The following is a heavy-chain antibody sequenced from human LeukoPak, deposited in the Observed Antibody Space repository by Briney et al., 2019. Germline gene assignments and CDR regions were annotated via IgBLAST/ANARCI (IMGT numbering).Heavy chain of an antibody. D-gene: IGHD2-15*01. CDR3: ARGYCSGGSCYSVESEYFQH. V-gene: IGHV3-48*03. CDR2: ISSSGSTI. J-gene: IGHJ1*01. CDR1: GFTFSSYE. Sequence: PGGSLRLSCAASGFTFSSYEMNWVRQAPGKGLEWVSYISSSGSTIYYADSVKGRFTISRDNSKSTLYLQMNSLRAEDTAVYYCARGYCSGGSCYSVESEYFQHWGQGTLVTVSS.